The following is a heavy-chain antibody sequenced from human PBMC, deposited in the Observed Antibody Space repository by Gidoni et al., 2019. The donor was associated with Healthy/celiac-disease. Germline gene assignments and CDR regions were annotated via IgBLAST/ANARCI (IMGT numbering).Heavy chain of an antibody. J-gene: IGHJ6*02. D-gene: IGHD6-6*01. CDR2: VYTSGST. CDR3: ARDQVPVGLEYSGSFRDYGMDV. Sequence: VQLQESGPALVKPSETLSLTCTVSGGSLRGYSWSWLRQPAGKGLEWIGHVYTSGSTNYNPSLKSRVTMSVDTSKNHFSLKLTSVTAADSAVYYCARDQVPVGLEYSGSFRDYGMDVWGQGTTVTVSS. CDR1: GGSLRGYS. V-gene: IGHV4-4*07.